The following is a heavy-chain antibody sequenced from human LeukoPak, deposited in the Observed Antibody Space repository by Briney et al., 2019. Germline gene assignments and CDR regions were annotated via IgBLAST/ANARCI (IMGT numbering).Heavy chain of an antibody. J-gene: IGHJ6*02. V-gene: IGHV4-31*03. CDR3: ARELRGNSYGRYYYYGMDV. CDR2: NYYSGST. Sequence: SETLSLTCTVSGGPISSGGYFWSWIRQHPGKGLEWHGYNYYSGSTYYNPSLKSRVTISVDTSKNQFSLKLSSVTAADTAVYYCARELRGNSYGRYYYYGMDVWGQGTTVTVSS. D-gene: IGHD5-18*01. CDR1: GGPISSGGYF.